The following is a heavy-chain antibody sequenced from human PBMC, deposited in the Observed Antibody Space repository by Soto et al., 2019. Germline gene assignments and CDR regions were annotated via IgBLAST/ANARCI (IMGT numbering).Heavy chain of an antibody. D-gene: IGHD5-18*01. CDR1: GYTFTSYA. CDR2: INAGNGNT. J-gene: IGHJ4*02. Sequence: QVQLVQSGAEEKKPGASVKVSCKASGYTFTSYAMHWVRQAPGQRLEWMGWINAGNGNTKYSQKFQGRVTITRDTSASTAYMELSSLRSEDTAVYYCARDTRGVDTAMVFYYWGQGTLVTVSS. CDR3: ARDTRGVDTAMVFYY. V-gene: IGHV1-3*05.